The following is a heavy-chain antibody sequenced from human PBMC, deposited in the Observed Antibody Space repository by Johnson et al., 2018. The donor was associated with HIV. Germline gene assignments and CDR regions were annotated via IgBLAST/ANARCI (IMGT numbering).Heavy chain of an antibody. V-gene: IGHV3-30*18. CDR1: GLTFSSFG. Sequence: QVQLVESGGGVVQPGRSLRLACAASGLTFSSFGMHWVRQAPGKGLEWVAVISYDVSKKYYADSVKGRFTISRDNSKNTLYLQMNSLRADDSAVFHCAKDRGRGYNYCWGAFDIWGQGTMVTVSS. J-gene: IGHJ3*02. CDR2: ISYDVSKK. CDR3: AKDRGRGYNYCWGAFDI. D-gene: IGHD5-18*01.